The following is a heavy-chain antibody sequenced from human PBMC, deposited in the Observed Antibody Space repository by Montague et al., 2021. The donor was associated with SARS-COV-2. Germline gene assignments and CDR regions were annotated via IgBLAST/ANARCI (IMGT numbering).Heavy chain of an antibody. Sequence: SETLSLTCTVSGDSISSNSYYWGWIRQPPGKGLEWIGSMPYSGSTYHNPSLKSRVSISVDTSKNQSSLKLSSMTAADTAVYYCAKSAWHNWYFDIWGRGTLVTVSS. CDR1: GDSISSNSYY. CDR2: MPYSGST. CDR3: AKSAWHNWYFDI. V-gene: IGHV4-39*01. J-gene: IGHJ2*01. D-gene: IGHD2/OR15-2a*01.